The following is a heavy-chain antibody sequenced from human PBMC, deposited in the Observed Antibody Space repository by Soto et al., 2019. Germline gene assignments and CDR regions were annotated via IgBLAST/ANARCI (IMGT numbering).Heavy chain of an antibody. V-gene: IGHV1-69*13. CDR3: ARGAGDFWSGYPNWFDP. Sequence: SVKVSCKASGGTFSSYAISWVRQAPGQGLEWMGGIIPIFGTANYAQKFQGRVTITADESTSTAYTELSSLRSEDTAVYYCARGAGDFWSGYPNWFDPWGQGTLVTVSS. D-gene: IGHD3-3*01. CDR2: IIPIFGTA. CDR1: GGTFSSYA. J-gene: IGHJ5*02.